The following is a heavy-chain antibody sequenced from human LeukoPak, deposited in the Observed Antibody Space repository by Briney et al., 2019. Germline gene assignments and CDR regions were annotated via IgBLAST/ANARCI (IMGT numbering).Heavy chain of an antibody. V-gene: IGHV3-11*04. CDR3: ARGGVYSSGWYGGDY. D-gene: IGHD6-19*01. CDR2: ISSGGGNT. Sequence: GGSLRLSCTASGFTFNDYYMSWIRQAPGKGLEWVSYISSGGGNTYYADSVKGRFTFSTDNAKNSLYLQMNSLRAEDTAVYYCARGGVYSSGWYGGDYWGQGTLVTVSS. J-gene: IGHJ4*02. CDR1: GFTFNDYY.